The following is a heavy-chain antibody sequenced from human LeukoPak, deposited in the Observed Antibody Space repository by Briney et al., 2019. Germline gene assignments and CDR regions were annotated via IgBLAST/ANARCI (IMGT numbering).Heavy chain of an antibody. V-gene: IGHV3-30*18. CDR2: ISYDGSNK. D-gene: IGHD3-22*01. J-gene: IGHJ4*02. CDR3: AKPDDYDSSGYYPDY. CDR1: GFTFSSYG. Sequence: GGSLRLSCAASGFTFSSYGMHWVRQAPGKGPEWVAVISYDGSNKYYADSVKGRLTISRDNSKNTLYLQMNSLRAEDTAVYYCAKPDDYDSSGYYPDYWGQGTLVTVSS.